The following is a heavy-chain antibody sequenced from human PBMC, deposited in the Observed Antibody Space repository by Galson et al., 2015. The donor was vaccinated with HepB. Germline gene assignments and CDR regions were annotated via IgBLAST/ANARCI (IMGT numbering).Heavy chain of an antibody. CDR3: AKDYPHYDFWSGTNYYYGMDV. J-gene: IGHJ6*02. CDR2: ISGYSGNT. V-gene: IGHV1-18*04. CDR1: GYTFTSYS. D-gene: IGHD3-3*01. Sequence: SVKVSCKASGYTFTSYSISWVRQAPGQGLEWMGWISGYSGNTNYAQKFQDRVTMTTDTSTNTAYMELRSLRSDDTALYYCAKDYPHYDFWSGTNYYYGMDVWGQGTTVTVSS.